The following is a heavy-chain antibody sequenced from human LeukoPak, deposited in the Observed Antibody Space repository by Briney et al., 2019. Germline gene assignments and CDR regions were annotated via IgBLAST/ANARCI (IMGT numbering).Heavy chain of an antibody. D-gene: IGHD3-9*01. CDR1: GFTFSSYA. V-gene: IGHV3-23*01. CDR3: AKGLRYFDWLSDFDY. CDR2: ISGSGGST. Sequence: GGSLRLSCAASGFTFSSYAMSWVRQAPGKGLEWVSAISGSGGSTYYADSVKGRFTISRDNSKNTLYLQMSSLRAEDTAVYYCAKGLRYFDWLSDFDYWGQGTLVTVSS. J-gene: IGHJ4*02.